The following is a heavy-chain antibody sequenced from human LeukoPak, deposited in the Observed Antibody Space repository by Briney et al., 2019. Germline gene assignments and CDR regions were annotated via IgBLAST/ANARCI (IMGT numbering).Heavy chain of an antibody. Sequence: PGGSLRLSCAASGFTFSSYWMSWVRQAPGKRLEWVSSITSTSSYVFYADSVKGRFTISRDNAKNSLYLQMNSLRADDTAVYYCARVRVATTGRYDALNLWGQGTMVTVSS. CDR1: GFTFSSYW. CDR2: ITSTSSYV. J-gene: IGHJ3*01. V-gene: IGHV3-21*03. CDR3: ARVRVATTGRYDALNL. D-gene: IGHD5-12*01.